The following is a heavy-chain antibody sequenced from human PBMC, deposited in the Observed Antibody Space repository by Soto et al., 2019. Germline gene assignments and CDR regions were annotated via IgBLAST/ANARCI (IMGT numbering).Heavy chain of an antibody. J-gene: IGHJ5*02. CDR2: IYWDDDK. D-gene: IGHD3-16*01. CDR3: AHTRGGAWGGWFDP. Sequence: QITLKESGPTLVKPTQTLTLTCTFSGFSLSTSGVGVGWIRQPPGKALEWLALIYWDDDKRYSPSLKSRLTTTKDTSKNQGVLTITNMDPVDTATYYCAHTRGGAWGGWFDPWGQGTLVTVSS. CDR1: GFSLSTSGVG. V-gene: IGHV2-5*02.